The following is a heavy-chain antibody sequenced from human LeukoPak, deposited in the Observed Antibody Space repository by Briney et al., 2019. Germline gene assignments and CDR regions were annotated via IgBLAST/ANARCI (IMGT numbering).Heavy chain of an antibody. Sequence: GRSLRLSCAASGFTFSNYVMHWVRQAPGKGLEWVAIISYDGSTKYYADSVKGRFTISRDNSQNTLYLQMNSLRAEDTAVYYCARAARADGYNYEDAFDIWGQGTMVTVSS. D-gene: IGHD5-24*01. J-gene: IGHJ3*02. CDR1: GFTFSNYV. CDR3: ARAARADGYNYEDAFDI. CDR2: ISYDGSTK. V-gene: IGHV3-30*04.